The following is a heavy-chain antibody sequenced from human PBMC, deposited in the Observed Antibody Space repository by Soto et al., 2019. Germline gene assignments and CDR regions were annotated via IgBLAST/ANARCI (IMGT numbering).Heavy chain of an antibody. D-gene: IGHD3-10*01. J-gene: IGHJ4*02. Sequence: TSETLSLTCTVSGGAISKQHWRWIRQPPGKGLEWIGHIYDSVTTNYNPPLKSRVTISVDTSKNQFSLKLNSVTAADTALYFCASIFRGEPPFYWGQGTLVTVSS. CDR1: GGAISKQH. V-gene: IGHV4-59*11. CDR2: IYDSVTT. CDR3: ASIFRGEPPFY.